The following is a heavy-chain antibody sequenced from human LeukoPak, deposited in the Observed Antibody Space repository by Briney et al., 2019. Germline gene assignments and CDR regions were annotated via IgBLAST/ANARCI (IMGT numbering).Heavy chain of an antibody. J-gene: IGHJ4*02. CDR1: GFTFSSYW. CDR2: IKQDGSEK. CDR3: ARDKCELLMDYFDY. V-gene: IGHV3-7*01. D-gene: IGHD1-26*01. Sequence: PGGSLRLSCAASGFTFSSYWMSWVRQAPGKGLEWVANIKQDGSEKYYVDSVKGRFTISRDNDKNSLYLQMNSLRAEDTAVYYCARDKCELLMDYFDYWGQGTLVTVSS.